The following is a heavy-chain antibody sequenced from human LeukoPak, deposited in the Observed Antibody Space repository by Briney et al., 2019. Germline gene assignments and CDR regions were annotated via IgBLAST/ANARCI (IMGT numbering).Heavy chain of an antibody. CDR2: IYYTGST. CDR3: ARELRSFDWLIVDY. D-gene: IGHD3-9*01. Sequence: SETLSLTCTVSGGSVNTYTYYWSWIRQPPGKGLEWIVYIYYTGSTNYNPSLKSRVTISIDTSKNQFSLKLTSVTAADTAVYYCARELRSFDWLIVDYWGQGTLVTVSS. V-gene: IGHV4-61*01. CDR1: GGSVNTYTYY. J-gene: IGHJ4*02.